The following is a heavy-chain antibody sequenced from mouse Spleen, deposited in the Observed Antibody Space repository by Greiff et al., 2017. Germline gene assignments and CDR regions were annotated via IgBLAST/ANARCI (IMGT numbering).Heavy chain of an antibody. CDR3: ARHYYDGTHWYFDV. CDR1: GYTFTSYW. CDR2: IYPSDSET. D-gene: IGHD1-2*01. J-gene: IGHJ1*01. Sequence: QVQLQQPGAELVRPGSSVKLSCKASGYTFTSYWMDWVKQRPGQGLEWIGNIYPSDSETHYNQKFKDKATLTVDKSSSTAYMQLSSLTSEDSAVYYCARHYYDGTHWYFDVWGAGTTVTVSS. V-gene: IGHV1-61*01.